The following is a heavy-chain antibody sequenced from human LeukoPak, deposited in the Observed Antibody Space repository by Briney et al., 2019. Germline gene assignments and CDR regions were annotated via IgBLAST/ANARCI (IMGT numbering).Heavy chain of an antibody. CDR2: IHYSGRT. CDR1: SGSISTYY. D-gene: IGHD6-13*01. Sequence: NSSETLSLTCTASSGSISTYYWNWIRQPPGKGLEWIGYIHYSGRTNYNPSLKSRVTISVDMSTNQFSLKLTSVSAADTAVYYCARDEAADSGIWFDPWGQGTQVTVSS. J-gene: IGHJ5*02. V-gene: IGHV4-59*01. CDR3: ARDEAADSGIWFDP.